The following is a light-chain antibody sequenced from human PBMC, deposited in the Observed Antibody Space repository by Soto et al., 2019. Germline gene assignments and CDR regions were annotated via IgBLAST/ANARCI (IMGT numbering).Light chain of an antibody. CDR1: SSDVGASNY. V-gene: IGLV2-8*01. CDR3: SSYAGSNNYV. J-gene: IGLJ1*01. CDR2: EVS. Sequence: QSALTQPPSASGSPGQPVAISCTGTSSDVGASNYVSWYQQYPGKAPQLIIYEVSKRPSGVPDRFSASKSGNTASLTVSGLRAEDEADYYCSSYAGSNNYVFGTGTKVTVL.